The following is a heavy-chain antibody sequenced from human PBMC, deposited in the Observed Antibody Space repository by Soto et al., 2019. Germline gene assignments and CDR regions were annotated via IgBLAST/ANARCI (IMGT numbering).Heavy chain of an antibody. CDR2: TRNKAHSYTT. J-gene: IGHJ4*02. CDR1: GFTFSDHY. V-gene: IGHV3-72*01. CDR3: TADLSN. Sequence: PGGSLRLSCAVSGFTFSDHYINWVRQAPGKGLEWVGRTRNKAHSYTTEYAASVKGRFTISRDDSKNTLYLQMNSLQTEDTAVYYCTADLSNWGQGTQVTVSS.